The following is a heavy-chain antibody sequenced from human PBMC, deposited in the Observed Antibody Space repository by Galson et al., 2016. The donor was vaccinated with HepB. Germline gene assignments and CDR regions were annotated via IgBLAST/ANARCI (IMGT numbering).Heavy chain of an antibody. J-gene: IGHJ4*02. D-gene: IGHD5-18*01. CDR2: IYYSGST. V-gene: IGHV4-39*07. CDR1: GGSISSSSYY. Sequence: SETLSLTCTVSGGSISSSSYYWGWIRQPPGMGLEWIGSIYYSGSTYYNPSLKSRVTMPVDTSKNQFSLKLISVTAADTAVYYCARDRIEEVDTAMVTIFDYWGQGTLVTVSS. CDR3: ARDRIEEVDTAMVTIFDY.